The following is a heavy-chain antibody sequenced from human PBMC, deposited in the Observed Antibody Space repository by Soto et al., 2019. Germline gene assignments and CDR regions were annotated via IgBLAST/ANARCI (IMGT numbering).Heavy chain of an antibody. V-gene: IGHV1-46*01. CDR2: INPSGGST. CDR1: GYTFTSYY. J-gene: IGHJ5*02. D-gene: IGHD1-1*01. Sequence: GASVKVSCKASGYTFTSYYIHWVRQAPGQGLEWVGLINPSGGSTTYAPKFRGRVTMTIDTSTTTSYMELGSLTSDDTAVYFCARDWKGAEGFDPWGQGTLVTVSS. CDR3: ARDWKGAEGFDP.